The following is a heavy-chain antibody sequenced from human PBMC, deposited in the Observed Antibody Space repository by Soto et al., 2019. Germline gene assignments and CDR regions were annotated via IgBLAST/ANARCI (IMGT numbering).Heavy chain of an antibody. CDR3: ARHIAVPTTRGFDY. J-gene: IGHJ4*02. D-gene: IGHD2-15*01. CDR1: GGSVSSTNW. Sequence: QVQLQESGPGLVKPSGTLSLTCTVSGGSVSSTNWWSWVRQAPGEGLEWIGEIFHSGTTNYNPSLKSRVVISMDTSTNQLSLRLDSVTAAYTALYFCARHIAVPTTRGFDYWGQGTLVTVSS. V-gene: IGHV4-4*02. CDR2: IFHSGTT.